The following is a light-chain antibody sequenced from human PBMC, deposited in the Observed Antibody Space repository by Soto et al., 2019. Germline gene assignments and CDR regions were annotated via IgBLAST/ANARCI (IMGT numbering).Light chain of an antibody. CDR3: GSHAGNSNLV. J-gene: IGLJ3*02. CDR1: SSDVGGYNY. Sequence: QSALTQPPSASGSPGQSVAISCTGTSSDVGGYNYVSWYQQHPGKVPKLMIYEVTKRPSGVPDRFSGSKSGNTASLTVSGLQAEDEADYYCGSHAGNSNLVFGGGTKLTVL. CDR2: EVT. V-gene: IGLV2-8*01.